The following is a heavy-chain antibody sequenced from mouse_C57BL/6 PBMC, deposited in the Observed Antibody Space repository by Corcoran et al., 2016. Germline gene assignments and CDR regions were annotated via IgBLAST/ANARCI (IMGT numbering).Heavy chain of an antibody. CDR3: ARSDYGSSSYAMDY. CDR2: IYWDDDK. Sequence: QVTLKEFGPGILQSSQTLSLTCSFSGFSLSTSGMGVSWIRQPSGKGLEWLAHIYWDDDKRYNPSLKSRLTISKDTSRNQVFLKITSVDTADTATYYCARSDYGSSSYAMDYWGQGTSVTVSS. J-gene: IGHJ4*01. CDR1: GFSLSTSGMG. V-gene: IGHV8-12*01. D-gene: IGHD1-1*01.